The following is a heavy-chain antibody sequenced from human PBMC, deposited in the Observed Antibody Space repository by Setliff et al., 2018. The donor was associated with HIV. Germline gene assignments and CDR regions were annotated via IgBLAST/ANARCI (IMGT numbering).Heavy chain of an antibody. D-gene: IGHD3-16*01. Sequence: SETLSLTCTVSGQFISDGYYWGWIRQPPGKGLEWTGSVYHSGKTYYNPSLKSRVTMSADTSKNQISLMLGSMTAADTAVYYCAKHDFGEGSCFDPWGQGSLVTVSS. J-gene: IGHJ5*02. CDR1: GQFISDGYY. V-gene: IGHV4-38-2*02. CDR2: VYHSGKT. CDR3: AKHDFGEGSCFDP.